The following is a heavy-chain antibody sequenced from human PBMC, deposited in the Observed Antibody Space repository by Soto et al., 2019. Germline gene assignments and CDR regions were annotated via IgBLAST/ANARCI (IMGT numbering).Heavy chain of an antibody. CDR1: GGTFSSYT. Sequence: QVQLVQSGAEVKKPGSSVKVSCKASGGTFSSYTISWVRQAPGQGLEWMGRIIPILGIANYAQKFQGRVTINADKSTSTAYMELSRLRSEDTAVYYCAGDLGVVDDYWGQGTLVTVSS. J-gene: IGHJ4*02. V-gene: IGHV1-69*08. CDR3: AGDLGVVDDY. D-gene: IGHD2-15*01. CDR2: IIPILGIA.